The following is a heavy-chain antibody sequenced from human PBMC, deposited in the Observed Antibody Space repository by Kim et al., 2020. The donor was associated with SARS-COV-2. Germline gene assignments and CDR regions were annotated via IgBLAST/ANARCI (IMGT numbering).Heavy chain of an antibody. Sequence: SETLSLTCTVSGISISTFFWSWIRQPAGKGLEWIGRVYSTGRTSYNPSLESRVRMSVDESKNQFSLHLTSVTAADTAIYYCARDPPEYELLLDF. CDR1: GISISTFF. CDR2: VYSTGRT. D-gene: IGHD1-26*01. J-gene: IGHJ2*01. CDR3: ARDPPEYELLLDF. V-gene: IGHV4-4*07.